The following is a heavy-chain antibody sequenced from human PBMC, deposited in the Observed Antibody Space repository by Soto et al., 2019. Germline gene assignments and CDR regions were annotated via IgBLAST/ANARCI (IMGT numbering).Heavy chain of an antibody. Sequence: QVQLQESGPGLVKPSQTLSLTCTVSGASITSGDYYWSWIRQPPGKGLEWIGYIYYSGSTYYNPSLRGRVNISVDTSKNQFSLKVYSVTAADTAVYYCARVTPPTADYDIWHGYYIHDYWGQGTLVTVSS. V-gene: IGHV4-30-4*01. CDR1: GASITSGDYY. D-gene: IGHD3-3*01. CDR2: IYYSGST. J-gene: IGHJ4*02. CDR3: ARVTPPTADYDIWHGYYIHDY.